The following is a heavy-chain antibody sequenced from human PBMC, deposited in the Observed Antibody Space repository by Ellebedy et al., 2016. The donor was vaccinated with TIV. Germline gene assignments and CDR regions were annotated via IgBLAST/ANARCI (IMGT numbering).Heavy chain of an antibody. Sequence: SFTSYWIGWIRQPPGKGLEWIGSIYYSGSTYYNPSLKSRVTISVDTSKNQFSLKLSSVTAADTAVYYCARHALRAVAGDYWGQGTLVTVSS. D-gene: IGHD6-19*01. J-gene: IGHJ4*02. CDR1: SFTSYW. V-gene: IGHV4-39*01. CDR2: IYYSGST. CDR3: ARHALRAVAGDY.